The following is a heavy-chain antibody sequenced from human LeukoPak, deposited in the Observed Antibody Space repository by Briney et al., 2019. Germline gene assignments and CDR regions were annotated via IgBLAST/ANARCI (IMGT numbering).Heavy chain of an antibody. J-gene: IGHJ3*02. CDR1: DDSFSSHY. D-gene: IGHD4-17*01. CDR2: ISYIGST. V-gene: IGHV4-59*11. Sequence: SETLSLTCAVSDDSFSSHYRTWIRQPPGKGLEWIGYISYIGSTNYNPSLKSRVTISIDTSKNQFSLKLSSVTAADTAVYYCARDLVTVTKGFDIWGQGTMVSVSS. CDR3: ARDLVTVTKGFDI.